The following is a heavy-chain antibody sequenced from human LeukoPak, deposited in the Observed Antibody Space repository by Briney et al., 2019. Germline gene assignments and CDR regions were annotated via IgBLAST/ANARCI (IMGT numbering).Heavy chain of an antibody. CDR1: GFTFSSYE. CDR2: ISSDGGKT. Sequence: GGSLRLSCAASGFTFSSYEMNWVRQAPGKGLEYVSSISSDGGKTYYADSVKGRFTIARDNSKNTLYLQMSSLRAEDTAVYYCVKDRWVDYWGQGALVTVSS. V-gene: IGHV3-64D*09. CDR3: VKDRWVDY. J-gene: IGHJ4*02. D-gene: IGHD1-26*01.